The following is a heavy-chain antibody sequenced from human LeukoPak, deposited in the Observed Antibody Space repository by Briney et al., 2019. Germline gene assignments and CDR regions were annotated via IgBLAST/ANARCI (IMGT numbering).Heavy chain of an antibody. CDR3: VSGYYMDV. D-gene: IGHD2-8*02. CDR1: GYTFTGYY. Sequence: ASVKVSCKASGYTFTGYYMHWVRQAPGQGLEWMGWINPNSGGINYAQKFQGRVTMTRDMSTSTVYMELSSLRSEDTAVYYCVSGYYMDVWGKGTTVTVSS. CDR2: INPNSGGI. J-gene: IGHJ6*03. V-gene: IGHV1-2*02.